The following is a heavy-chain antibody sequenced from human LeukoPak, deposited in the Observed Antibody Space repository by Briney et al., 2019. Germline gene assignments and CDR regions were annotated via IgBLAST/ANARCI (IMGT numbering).Heavy chain of an antibody. Sequence: ASVKVSCKASGYTFTSYGISWVRQAHGQGLEWMGWISAYNGNTNYAQKLQGRVTMTTDTSTSTAYMELRSLRSDDTAVYYCARADSSGTPNLSWGQGTLVTVSS. D-gene: IGHD3-22*01. CDR1: GYTFTSYG. CDR2: ISAYNGNT. V-gene: IGHV1-18*01. J-gene: IGHJ4*02. CDR3: ARADSSGTPNLS.